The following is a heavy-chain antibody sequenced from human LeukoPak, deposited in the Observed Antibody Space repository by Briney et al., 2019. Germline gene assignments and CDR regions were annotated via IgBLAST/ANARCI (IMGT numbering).Heavy chain of an antibody. J-gene: IGHJ4*02. CDR3: ARAEKKGSGSYSGFHYFDY. V-gene: IGHV4-34*01. CDR2: INHSGST. CDR1: GGSFSGYY. Sequence: SETLSLTCAVFGGSFSGYYWSWIRQPPGKGLEWIGEINHSGSTNYNPSLKSRVTMSVDTSKNQFSLKLSSVTAADTAVYYCARAEKKGSGSYSGFHYFDYWGQGTLVTVSS. D-gene: IGHD1-26*01.